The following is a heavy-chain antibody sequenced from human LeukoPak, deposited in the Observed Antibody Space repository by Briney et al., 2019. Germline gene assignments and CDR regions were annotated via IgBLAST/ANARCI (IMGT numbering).Heavy chain of an antibody. CDR3: ARNLWFGESSDAFDM. Sequence: ASVKVSCKASGYSLTGHYMHWVRQAPGQGLEWMGWINPKSGGTNYAQKFQGGVTMTRDTSISTAYMDMSSLRSDDTAVYYCARNLWFGESSDAFDMWGQGTMVTVSS. CDR2: INPKSGGT. J-gene: IGHJ3*02. D-gene: IGHD3-10*01. V-gene: IGHV1-2*02. CDR1: GYSLTGHY.